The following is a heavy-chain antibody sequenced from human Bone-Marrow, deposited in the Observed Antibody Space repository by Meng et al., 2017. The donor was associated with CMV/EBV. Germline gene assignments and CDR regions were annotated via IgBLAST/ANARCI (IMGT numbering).Heavy chain of an antibody. V-gene: IGHV1-8*02. CDR1: GYTFTGYY. CDR3: ARGEYYGSGSYTTDY. Sequence: ASVKVSCKASGYTFTGYYMHWVRQATGQGLEWMGWMNPNSGNTGYAQKFQGRVTMTRNTSISTAYTEMSSLRSEEAAVYYWARGEYYGSGSYTTDYWGQGTLVTVSS. CDR2: MNPNSGNT. D-gene: IGHD3-10*01. J-gene: IGHJ4*02.